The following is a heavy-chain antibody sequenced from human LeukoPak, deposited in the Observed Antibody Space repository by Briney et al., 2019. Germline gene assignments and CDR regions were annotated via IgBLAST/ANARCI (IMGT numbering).Heavy chain of an antibody. CDR2: IIPIFGTA. CDR3: ARDSGGSAAYYYYGMDV. V-gene: IGHV1-69*13. D-gene: IGHD2-15*01. J-gene: IGHJ6*02. CDR1: GGTFSSYA. Sequence: SVKVSCKASGGTFSSYAISWVRQAPGQGLEWMGGIIPIFGTANYAQKFQGRVTITADESTSTAYMELSSLRSEDTAVYYCARDSGGSAAYYYYGMDVWGQGTTVTVSS.